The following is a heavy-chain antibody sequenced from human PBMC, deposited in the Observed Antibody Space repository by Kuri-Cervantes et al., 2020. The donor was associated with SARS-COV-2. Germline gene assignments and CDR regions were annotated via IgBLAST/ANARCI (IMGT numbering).Heavy chain of an antibody. CDR3: TTGPLDY. Sequence: GGCLRPSCAASGSIFSNAWMSWDRQAPGRGLEWVGLIYSKSDAAEYAAPDGGTTEYAAPVKGRFIISRDDSKNTLFLQMNVLQTEDTAVYYCTTGPLDYWGYGTLVTVSS. V-gene: IGHV3-15*01. CDR2: IYSKSDAAEYAAPDGGTT. CDR1: GSIFSNAW. J-gene: IGHJ4*01.